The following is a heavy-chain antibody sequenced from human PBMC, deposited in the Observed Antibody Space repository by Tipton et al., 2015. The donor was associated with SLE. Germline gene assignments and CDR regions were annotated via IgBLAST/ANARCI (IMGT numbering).Heavy chain of an antibody. Sequence: LRLSCAVYGGSFSSHYWSWIRQPPGKGLEWIGYIYYSGSTNYNPSLKSRVTISVDTSKNQFSLKLSSVTAADTAVYYCARGSTKTGTRDYWGQGTLVTVST. V-gene: IGHV4-59*11. D-gene: IGHD1-7*01. CDR1: GGSFSSHY. J-gene: IGHJ4*02. CDR2: IYYSGST. CDR3: ARGSTKTGTRDY.